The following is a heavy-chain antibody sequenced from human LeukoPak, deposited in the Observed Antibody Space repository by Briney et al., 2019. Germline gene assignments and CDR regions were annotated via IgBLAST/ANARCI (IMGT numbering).Heavy chain of an antibody. D-gene: IGHD2-15*01. Sequence: ASVKVSCKASGYSLTTYYMHWVRQAPGQGLEWMGIINPSGGSTSYAQKFQGRVTMTRDTSTSTVYMELSSLRSEDTAVYYCARYGKGPAGYCSGGSCLPVYYFDYWGQGTLVTVSS. V-gene: IGHV1-46*01. J-gene: IGHJ4*02. CDR3: ARYGKGPAGYCSGGSCLPVYYFDY. CDR2: INPSGGST. CDR1: GYSLTTYY.